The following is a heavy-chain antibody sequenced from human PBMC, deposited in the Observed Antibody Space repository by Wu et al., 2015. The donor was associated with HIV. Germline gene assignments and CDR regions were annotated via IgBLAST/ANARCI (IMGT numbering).Heavy chain of an antibody. CDR3: ARDRADLLSAFDL. Sequence: QVQLVQSGAEVKKPGSSMKVSCRTSGDTSTDFAITWVRQAPGQGLEWMGGITPVFATINYAQKFQDRVNIIADESTSTVFMEMSGLTPEDTAVYYCARDRADLLSAFDLWGQGTVVTVSS. V-gene: IGHV1-69*12. J-gene: IGHJ3*01. D-gene: IGHD2/OR15-2a*01. CDR1: GDTSTDFA. CDR2: ITPVFATI.